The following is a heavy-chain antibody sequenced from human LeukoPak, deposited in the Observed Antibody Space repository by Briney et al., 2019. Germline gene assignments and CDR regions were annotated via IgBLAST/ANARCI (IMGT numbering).Heavy chain of an antibody. CDR2: IKQDGSEK. V-gene: IGHV3-7*04. CDR3: ARGYSDYGGQDFDY. Sequence: GGSLRLSCAASGFTFNNYWMSWVRQAPGKGLEWVANIKQDGSEKYYVDSVRGRLTISRDNARNSLFVQMNNLRAEDTAIYYCARGYSDYGGQDFDYWGQGTLVTVSS. CDR1: GFTFNNYW. J-gene: IGHJ4*02. D-gene: IGHD4-11*01.